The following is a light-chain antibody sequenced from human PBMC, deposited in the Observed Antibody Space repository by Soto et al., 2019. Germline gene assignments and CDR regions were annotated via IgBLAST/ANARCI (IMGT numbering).Light chain of an antibody. CDR2: GAS. CDR1: QSFSSSY. Sequence: EIVFTQSPGTLSFSPGERATLSCRASQSFSSSYLAWYQQKPGQAPRLLIYGASTRATGIPDRFIGSGSGPDFTLTINRLEPEDFAVYYCQQYGSSLMYAFGQGTKVDIK. V-gene: IGKV3-20*01. CDR3: QQYGSSLMYA. J-gene: IGKJ2*01.